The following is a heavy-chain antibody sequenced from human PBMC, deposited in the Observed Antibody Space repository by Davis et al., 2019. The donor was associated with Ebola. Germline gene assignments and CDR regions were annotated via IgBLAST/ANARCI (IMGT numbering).Heavy chain of an antibody. CDR3: AREQWLGGIYYYYGMDV. Sequence: GGSLRLSCAASGFTFSSYGMHWVRQAPGKGLEWVAVISYDGSNKYYADSVKGRFTISRDNSKNTLYLQMNSLRAEDTAVYYCAREQWLGGIYYYYGMDVWGQGTTVTVSS. J-gene: IGHJ6*02. CDR1: GFTFSSYG. CDR2: ISYDGSNK. D-gene: IGHD6-19*01. V-gene: IGHV3-30*03.